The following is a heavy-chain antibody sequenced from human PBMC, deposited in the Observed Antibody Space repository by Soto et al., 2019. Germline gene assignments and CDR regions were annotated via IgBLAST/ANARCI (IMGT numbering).Heavy chain of an antibody. V-gene: IGHV4-39*01. Sequence: PSETLSLTCTVSGGSISSSSYYWGWIRQPPGKGLEWIGSIYYSGSTYYNPSLKSRVTISVDTSKNQFSLKLSSVTAADTAMYYCARPRSGCSGGSCYGDFDYWGQGTLVTVSS. CDR1: GGSISSSSYY. CDR3: ARPRSGCSGGSCYGDFDY. D-gene: IGHD2-15*01. CDR2: IYYSGST. J-gene: IGHJ4*02.